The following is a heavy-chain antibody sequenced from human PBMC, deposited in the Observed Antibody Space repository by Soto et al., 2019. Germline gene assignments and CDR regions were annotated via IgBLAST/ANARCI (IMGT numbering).Heavy chain of an antibody. CDR1: GFSLSNARMG. D-gene: IGHD3-22*01. CDR2: IFSNDEK. J-gene: IGHJ4*02. Sequence: QVTLKESGPVLVKPTETLTLTCTVSGFSLSNARMGVSWIRQPPGKALEWLAHIFSNDEKSYSTSLKSRLTISKDTSKSQVVLTMTNMDPVDTATYYCARITTNYYDSSGYYLDYWGQATLVTVSS. V-gene: IGHV2-26*01. CDR3: ARITTNYYDSSGYYLDY.